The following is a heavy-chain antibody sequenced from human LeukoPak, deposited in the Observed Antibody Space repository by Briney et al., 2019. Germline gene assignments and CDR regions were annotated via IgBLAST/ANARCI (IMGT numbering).Heavy chain of an antibody. D-gene: IGHD3-22*01. CDR3: AKSLEAGDSPFRAFDI. J-gene: IGHJ3*02. CDR1: GFTFSSYG. Sequence: PGGSLRLSCAASGFTFSSYGMHWVRQAPGKGLEWVAVISYDGSNKYYADSVKGRFTISRDNSKNTLYLQMNSLRAEDTAVYYCAKSLEAGDSPFRAFDIWGQGTMVTVSS. V-gene: IGHV3-30*18. CDR2: ISYDGSNK.